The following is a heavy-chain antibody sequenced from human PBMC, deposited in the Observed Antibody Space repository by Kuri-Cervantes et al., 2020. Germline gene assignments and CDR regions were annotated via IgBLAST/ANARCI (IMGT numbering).Heavy chain of an antibody. CDR1: GYTFTGYY. CDR2: INPNSGGT. CDR3: ARERGEYSSSSVAFDI. J-gene: IGHJ3*02. V-gene: IGHV1-2*02. D-gene: IGHD6-6*01. Sequence: ASVKVSCKASGYTFTGYYMHWVRRAPGQGLEWMGWINPNSGGTNYAQKFQGRVTMTRDTSISTAYMELSRLRSDDTAVYYCARERGEYSSSSVAFDIWGQGTMVTVSS.